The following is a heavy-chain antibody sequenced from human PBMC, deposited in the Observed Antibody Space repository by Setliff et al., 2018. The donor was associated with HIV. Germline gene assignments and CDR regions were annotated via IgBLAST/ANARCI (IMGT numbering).Heavy chain of an antibody. D-gene: IGHD2-8*01. CDR3: ARVRPLGYCSTGACPPDY. Sequence: PGGSLRLSCAASGFTFSTFSMSWVRQAPGKELEWVSSITSRSADIYYADSVRGRFTISRDNARNSLLLQMNSLRADDTAVYYCARVRPLGYCSTGACPPDYWGQGTLVTVSS. CDR2: ITSRSADI. J-gene: IGHJ4*02. CDR1: GFTFSTFS. V-gene: IGHV3-21*01.